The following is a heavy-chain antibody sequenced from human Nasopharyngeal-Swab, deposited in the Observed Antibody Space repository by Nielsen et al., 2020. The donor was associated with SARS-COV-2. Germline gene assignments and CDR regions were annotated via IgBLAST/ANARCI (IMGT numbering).Heavy chain of an antibody. Sequence: SQTLSPTRTLPGRSLRSCCYYWGGVRHPPGKGVEGVGRIFFSGSTYYNPSLKSRVTISVDTSQNQFSLKLSSVTAADTAVYYCARHYSWFMNYYYYGMDVWGQGTTVTVSS. CDR2: IFFSGST. V-gene: IGHV4-39*01. CDR1: GRSLRSCCYY. CDR3: ARHYSWFMNYYYYGMDV. D-gene: IGHD2-8*02. J-gene: IGHJ6*02.